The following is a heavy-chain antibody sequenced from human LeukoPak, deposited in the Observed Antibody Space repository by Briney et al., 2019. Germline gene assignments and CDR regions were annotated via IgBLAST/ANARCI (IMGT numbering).Heavy chain of an antibody. V-gene: IGHV4-34*01. CDR3: VRGVLQWFGVPMGFDP. Sequence: SETLSLTCAVYGGSFSGYYWSWIRQPPGKGLEWIGEINHSGSTNYNPSLKSRVTISVDTSKNQFSLEQSTVMSAATVVYYGVRGVLQWFGVPMGFDPWGQGPLSPSPQ. J-gene: IGHJ5*02. CDR1: GGSFSGYY. CDR2: INHSGST. D-gene: IGHD3-10*01.